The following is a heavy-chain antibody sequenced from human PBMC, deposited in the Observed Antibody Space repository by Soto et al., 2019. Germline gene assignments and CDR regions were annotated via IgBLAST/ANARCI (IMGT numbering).Heavy chain of an antibody. CDR3: ATRAYYDSSGYYVAPSY. Sequence: ASVKVSCKASGGTFSSYSISWVRQAPGQGLEWMGGIIPIFGTANYAQKFQGRVTITADESTSTAYMELSSLRSEDTAVYYCATRAYYDSSGYYVAPSYWGQGTLVTVSS. V-gene: IGHV1-69*13. D-gene: IGHD3-22*01. J-gene: IGHJ4*02. CDR1: GGTFSSYS. CDR2: IIPIFGTA.